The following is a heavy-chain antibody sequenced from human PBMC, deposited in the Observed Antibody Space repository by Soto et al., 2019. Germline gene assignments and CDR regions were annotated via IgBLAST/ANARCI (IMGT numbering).Heavy chain of an antibody. D-gene: IGHD6-19*01. V-gene: IGHV3-23*01. CDR3: AKDLRAVAGTLIDY. CDR1: GFTFSSYA. J-gene: IGHJ4*02. CDR2: ISGSGGST. Sequence: GGSLRLSCAASGFTFSSYAMSWVRQAPGKGLEWVSAISGSGGSTYYADSVKGRFTISRDNSKNTLYLQMNSLRAEDTAVYYRAKDLRAVAGTLIDYWGQGTLVTVSS.